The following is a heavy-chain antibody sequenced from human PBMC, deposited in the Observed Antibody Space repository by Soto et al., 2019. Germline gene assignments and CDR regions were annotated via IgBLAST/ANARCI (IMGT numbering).Heavy chain of an antibody. J-gene: IGHJ6*02. CDR3: ARVCTEYDYYGSGSYRYRPYYYYGMDV. D-gene: IGHD3-10*01. CDR1: GGTFSSYT. V-gene: IGHV1-69*02. CDR2: IIPILGIA. Sequence: GASVKVSCKASGGTFSSYTISWVRQAPGQGLEWMGRIIPILGIANYAQKFQGRVTITADKSTSTAYMELSSLRSEDTAVYYCARVCTEYDYYGSGSYRYRPYYYYGMDVWGQGTTVTVSS.